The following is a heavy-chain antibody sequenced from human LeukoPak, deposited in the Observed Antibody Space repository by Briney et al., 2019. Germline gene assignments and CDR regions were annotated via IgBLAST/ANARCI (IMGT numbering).Heavy chain of an antibody. V-gene: IGHV1-18*01. CDR1: GYSFTDYD. Sequence: WASVKVSCKASGYSFTDYDFSWVRQAPGQGLEWLGRVSIYNDNTNYAREFQDRITMTTDISTSTAYMELKSLTSDDTAVYFCARTGHYQFDSWGQGTLVTVSS. CDR3: ARTGHYQFDS. J-gene: IGHJ4*02. D-gene: IGHD3-9*01. CDR2: VSIYNDNT.